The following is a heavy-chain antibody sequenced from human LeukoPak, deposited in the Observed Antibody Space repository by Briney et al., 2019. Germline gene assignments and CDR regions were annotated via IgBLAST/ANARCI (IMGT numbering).Heavy chain of an antibody. Sequence: ASVKVSCKVSGYTLTELSIHWVRQAPGKGLEWMGGLDSEDGETTYAQKFQGRVTMTEDTSIDTAFMELSSLRSEDTAVYYCARDQEAGTVSFSEGLDYWGQGTLVTVSS. V-gene: IGHV1-24*01. CDR1: GYTLTELS. CDR3: ARDQEAGTVSFSEGLDY. CDR2: LDSEDGET. J-gene: IGHJ4*02. D-gene: IGHD6-13*01.